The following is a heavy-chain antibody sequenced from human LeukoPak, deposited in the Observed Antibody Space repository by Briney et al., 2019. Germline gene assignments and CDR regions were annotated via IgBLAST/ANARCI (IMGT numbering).Heavy chain of an antibody. J-gene: IGHJ6*03. CDR1: GFTFSDYY. Sequence: NPGGSLRLSCAASGFTFSDYYMSWIRQAPGKGLEWVSYISSSGSTIYYADSVKGRFTISRDNAKNSLYLQMNSLRAEDTAVYYCASDKTAQLDNYYYYMDVWGKGTTVTISS. D-gene: IGHD6-13*01. CDR2: ISSSGSTI. CDR3: ASDKTAQLDNYYYYMDV. V-gene: IGHV3-11*04.